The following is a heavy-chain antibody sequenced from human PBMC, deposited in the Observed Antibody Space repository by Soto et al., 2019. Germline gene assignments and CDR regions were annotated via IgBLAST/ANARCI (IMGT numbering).Heavy chain of an antibody. V-gene: IGHV4-30-4*01. CDR2: IDDSGGT. J-gene: IGHJ6*02. CDR1: PVAISSADYY. D-gene: IGHD5-12*01. CDR3: TRGIVVTIGGIDV. Sequence: SETLSLTSPVSPVAISSADYYWSGVRQPPGRGLDGIGYIDDSGGTFFNPSLKRRGTISTDTSRNKFCLSLSSVTAPATAVYYCTRGIVVTIGGIDVWGQGTPVTVSS.